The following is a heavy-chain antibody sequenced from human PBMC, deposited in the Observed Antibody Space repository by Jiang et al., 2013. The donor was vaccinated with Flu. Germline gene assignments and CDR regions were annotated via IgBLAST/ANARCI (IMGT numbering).Heavy chain of an antibody. V-gene: IGHV3-30*02. J-gene: IGHJ3*01. CDR2: IRYDGSNK. D-gene: IGHD3-22*01. CDR3: AKDRGNRHSYYYDSGG. Sequence: FIRYDGSNKYYADSVKGRFTISRDNSKNTLYLQMNSLRAEDTAVYYCAKDRGNRHSYYYDSGGWGQGTMVTVSS.